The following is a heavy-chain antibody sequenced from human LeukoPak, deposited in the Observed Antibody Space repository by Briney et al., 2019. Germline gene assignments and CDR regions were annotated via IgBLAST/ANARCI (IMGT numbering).Heavy chain of an antibody. CDR1: GYTFISYH. Sequence: ASVKVSCKASGYTFISYHISWLRQAPGQGLERMGWISAYNGNTNYAQKIQGRVTMTTDTSTSTAYMELRSLRSDDTAVYYCARRYGSGSYDYWGQGTLVTVSS. CDR2: ISAYNGNT. CDR3: ARRYGSGSYDY. J-gene: IGHJ4*02. D-gene: IGHD3-10*01. V-gene: IGHV1-18*01.